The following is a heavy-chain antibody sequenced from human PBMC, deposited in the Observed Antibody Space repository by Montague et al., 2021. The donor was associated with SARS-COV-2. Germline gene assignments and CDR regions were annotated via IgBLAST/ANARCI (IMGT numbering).Heavy chain of an antibody. D-gene: IGHD3-9*01. CDR2: IYTSGST. Sequence: SETQSLTCTVSGSISGYYWSWIRQPAGKGLEWIGRIYTSGSTNYNPSLKSRVTISVDTSKNQFSLKLSSVTAADTAVYYCARGPHYDILTSYYKDGMDVWGQGTTVTVSS. CDR3: ARGPHYDILTSYYKDGMDV. V-gene: IGHV4-4*07. CDR1: GSISGYY. J-gene: IGHJ6*02.